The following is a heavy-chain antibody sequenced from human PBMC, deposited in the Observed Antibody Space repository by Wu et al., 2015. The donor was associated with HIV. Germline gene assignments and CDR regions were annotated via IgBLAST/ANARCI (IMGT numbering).Heavy chain of an antibody. CDR2: FDPEDANI. J-gene: IGHJ4*02. CDR3: ARGLDYYGSGSYGSVSDY. V-gene: IGHV1-24*01. D-gene: IGHD3-10*01. CDR1: GYTLTDVS. Sequence: QVQLVQSGTEVKKPGASVKVSCKVSGYTLTDVSMHWVRQAPGKGLEWMGGFDPEDANIIYAQTFLGRISVTEDTSTDTAYMELSSLRSEDTAVYYCARGLDYYGSGSYGSVSDYWGQGTLVTVSS.